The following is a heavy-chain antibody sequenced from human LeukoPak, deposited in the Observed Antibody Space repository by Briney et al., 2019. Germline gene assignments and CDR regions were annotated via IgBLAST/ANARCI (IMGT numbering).Heavy chain of an antibody. CDR2: INHSGST. CDR1: GGSFSGYY. CDR3: ARGRFGLLWFGELSFWFDP. D-gene: IGHD3-10*01. J-gene: IGHJ5*02. Sequence: PSETLSLTCAVYGGSFSGYYWSWIRQPPGKGLEWIGEINHSGSTNYNPSLKSRVTISVDTSKNQFSLKLSSVTAADTAVYYCARGRFGLLWFGELSFWFDPWGQGTLVTVSS. V-gene: IGHV4-34*01.